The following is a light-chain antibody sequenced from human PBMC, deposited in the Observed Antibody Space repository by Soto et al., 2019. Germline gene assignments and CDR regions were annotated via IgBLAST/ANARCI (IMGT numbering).Light chain of an antibody. V-gene: IGKV3-11*01. J-gene: IGKJ5*01. CDR2: DAS. CDR1: QSVSSY. Sequence: EIVLTKSPATLSLSPGERATLSCRASQSVSSYLAWYQQKPGQAPRLLIYDASNRATGIPARFSGSGSGTDFTLTIGSLEPEDFAVYYCQRRSNWPITFGQGTRLEIK. CDR3: QRRSNWPIT.